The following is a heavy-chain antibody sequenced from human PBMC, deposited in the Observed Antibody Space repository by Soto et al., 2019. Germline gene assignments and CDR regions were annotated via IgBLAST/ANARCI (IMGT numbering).Heavy chain of an antibody. CDR3: ARQPPSGDNYAFAYGMDV. J-gene: IGHJ6*02. CDR2: IYPGDSDT. V-gene: IGHV5-51*01. CDR1: GYSFTNNW. Sequence: GESLKISCRGSGYSFTNNWIAWVRQMPGKGLEWMGIIYPGDSDTRYSPSFQGQVTISADKSISTAYLQWSSLKAADTAIYYCARQPPSGDNYAFAYGMDVWGQGTTVTVSS. D-gene: IGHD3-16*01.